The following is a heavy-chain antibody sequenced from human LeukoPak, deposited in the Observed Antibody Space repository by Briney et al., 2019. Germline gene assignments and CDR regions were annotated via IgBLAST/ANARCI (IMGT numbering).Heavy chain of an antibody. Sequence: SETLSLTCTVSGGSISNNNYYWAWIRQPPGKGLECIGSIYYSGSPYYNPSLKSRVTISVDTSKNQFSLRLSSVTAADTAVYYCARGGDGYNNGDYWGQGTLVTVSS. CDR2: IYYSGSP. CDR1: GGSISNNNYY. J-gene: IGHJ4*02. CDR3: ARGGDGYNNGDY. D-gene: IGHD5-24*01. V-gene: IGHV4-39*01.